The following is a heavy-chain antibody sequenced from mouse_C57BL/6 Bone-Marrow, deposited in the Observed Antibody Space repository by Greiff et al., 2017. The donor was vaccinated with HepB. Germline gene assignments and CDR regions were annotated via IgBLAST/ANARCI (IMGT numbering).Heavy chain of an antibody. V-gene: IGHV14-4*01. CDR2: IDPENGET. Sequence: EVKPPESGAELVRPGASVKLSCPASGFNIKDVYMHWVKPKPGQCLEWIGWIDPENGETEYASKFQGKATITADTFSNTAYLQLSILTSEDTAVYYCTTTTYGYFDGWGTGTTVTVSS. CDR1: GFNIKDVY. D-gene: IGHD2-12*01. CDR3: TTTTYGYFDG. J-gene: IGHJ1*03.